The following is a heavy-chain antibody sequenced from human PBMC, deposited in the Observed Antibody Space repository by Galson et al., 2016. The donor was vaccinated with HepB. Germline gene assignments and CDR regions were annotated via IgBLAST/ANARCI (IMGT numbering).Heavy chain of an antibody. Sequence: ETLSLTCAVSGGSIRSSNWWSWVRQPPGKGLEWIGEIFHSGSTKYNPSLKSRVSISVDKANNQFSLRLGCVTAADTAVYYCARAGWTYRTASLTLDVWGQGTTVTVSS. CDR2: IFHSGST. J-gene: IGHJ6*02. CDR3: ARAGWTYRTASLTLDV. D-gene: IGHD1-7*01. V-gene: IGHV4-4*02. CDR1: GGSIRSSNW.